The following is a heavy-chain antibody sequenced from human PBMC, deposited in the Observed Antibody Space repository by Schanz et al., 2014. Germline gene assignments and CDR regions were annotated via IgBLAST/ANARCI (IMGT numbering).Heavy chain of an antibody. CDR2: IVPIAGIT. D-gene: IGHD6-13*01. Sequence: QVHLVQSGAEVKKPGSSVKVSCKASGGTFSSDTFSWVRQAPGQGLEWMGSIVPIAGITNYAQRFQGRVTITADKSSDTAYMELSSLRAEDTAVYYCARDAVDAAAGGNYWGQGTLVTVSS. CDR1: GGTFSSDT. J-gene: IGHJ4*02. CDR3: ARDAVDAAAGGNY. V-gene: IGHV1-69*08.